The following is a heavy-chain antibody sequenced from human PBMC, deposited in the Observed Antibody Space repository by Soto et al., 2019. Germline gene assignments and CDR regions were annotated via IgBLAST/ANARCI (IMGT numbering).Heavy chain of an antibody. CDR1: GFTFSSYA. J-gene: IGHJ1*01. CDR2: ISYDGSNK. D-gene: IGHD3-22*01. CDR3: ASPYYDSSALQH. V-gene: IGHV3-30-3*01. Sequence: QVQLVESGGGVVQPGRSLRLSCAASGFTFSSYAMHWVRQAPGKGLEWVAVISYDGSNKYYADSVKGRFTISRDNSKNTLYLQINSLRAEDTAVYYCASPYYDSSALQHWGQGTLVTVSS.